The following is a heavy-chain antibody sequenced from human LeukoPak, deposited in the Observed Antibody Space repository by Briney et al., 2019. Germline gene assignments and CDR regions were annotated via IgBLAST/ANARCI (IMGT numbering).Heavy chain of an antibody. CDR2: INHSGST. Sequence: SETLSLTCAVYGGSFSGYYWSWMRQPPGKGLEWIGEINHSGSTNYNPSLKSRVTISVDTSKNQFSLKLSSVTAADTAVYYCTRHQSWSGYYPRPLDYWGQGTLVTVSS. CDR1: GGSFSGYY. V-gene: IGHV4-34*01. J-gene: IGHJ4*02. D-gene: IGHD3-3*01. CDR3: TRHQSWSGYYPRPLDY.